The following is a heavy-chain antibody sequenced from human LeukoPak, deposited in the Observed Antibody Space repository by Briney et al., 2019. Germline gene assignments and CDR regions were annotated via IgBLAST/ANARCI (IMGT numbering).Heavy chain of an antibody. V-gene: IGHV3-9*01. J-gene: IGHJ3*02. CDR2: ISWNSGSI. CDR3: AGTYYYDSSGGAFGI. D-gene: IGHD3-22*01. CDR1: GFTFDDYA. Sequence: PGRSLRLSCAASGFTFDDYAMHWVRQAPGKGLEWVSGISWNSGSIGYADSVKGRFTISRDNAKNSLYLQMNSLRAEDTAVYYCAGTYYYDSSGGAFGIWGQGTMVTVSS.